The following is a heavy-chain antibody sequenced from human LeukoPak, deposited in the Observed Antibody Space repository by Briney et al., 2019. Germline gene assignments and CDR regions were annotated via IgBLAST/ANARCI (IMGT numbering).Heavy chain of an antibody. J-gene: IGHJ4*02. CDR3: ARGPRELGDFWSGYYEGYYFDY. CDR2: IYTSGST. Sequence: SETLSLTCTVSGGSISSYHWSWVRQPAGKGLEWIGRIYTSGSTNYNPSLKSRVTISVDTSKNQFSLKLSSVTAADTAVYYCARGPRELGDFWSGYYEGYYFDYWGQGTLVTVSS. CDR1: GGSISSYH. D-gene: IGHD3-3*01. V-gene: IGHV4-4*07.